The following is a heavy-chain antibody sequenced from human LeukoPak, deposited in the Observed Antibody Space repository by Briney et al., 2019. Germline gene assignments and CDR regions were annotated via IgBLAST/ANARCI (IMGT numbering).Heavy chain of an antibody. CDR2: IRYDGSNK. CDR1: GFTFSSYG. J-gene: IGHJ4*02. Sequence: GGSLRLSCAASGFTFSSYGMHWVRQTPGKGLEWVAFIRYDGSNKYYADSVKGRFTISRDNSKNTLYLQMNSLRAEDTAVYYCAKDFGDQYYFDYWGQGTLVTVSS. CDR3: AKDFGDQYYFDY. D-gene: IGHD2-21*02. V-gene: IGHV3-30*02.